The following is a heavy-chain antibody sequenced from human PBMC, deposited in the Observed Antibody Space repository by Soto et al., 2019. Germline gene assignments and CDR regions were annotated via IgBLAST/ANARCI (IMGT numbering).Heavy chain of an antibody. CDR2: INAGNGNT. Sequence: EASVKVSCKASGYNFTSCAMHWVRQAPGQRLEWMGWINAGNGNTKYSQKFQGRVTITRDTSASTAYMELSSLRSEDTAVYYCARSCTSGDCYAADYWGQGTTVTVSS. CDR3: ARSCTSGDCYAADY. CDR1: GYNFTSCA. J-gene: IGHJ4*03. D-gene: IGHD2-21*02. V-gene: IGHV1-3*01.